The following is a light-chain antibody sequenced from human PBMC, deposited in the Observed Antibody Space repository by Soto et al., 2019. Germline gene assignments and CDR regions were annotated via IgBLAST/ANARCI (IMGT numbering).Light chain of an antibody. CDR2: NNN. V-gene: IGLV1-44*01. CDR1: SSNIGSNT. CDR3: AAWDDSLNGYV. J-gene: IGLJ1*01. Sequence: QSELTQPPSASGTPGQRVTISCSGSSSNIGSNTVNWYQQLPGTAPKLLIYNNNQRPSGVPDRFSGSKSGTSASLAISGLQSEDEADYYCAAWDDSLNGYVFGTGTKLTVL.